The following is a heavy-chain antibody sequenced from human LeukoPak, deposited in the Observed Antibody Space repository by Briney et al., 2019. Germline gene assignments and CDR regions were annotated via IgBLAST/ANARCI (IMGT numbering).Heavy chain of an antibody. CDR2: ISGSGGST. J-gene: IGHJ4*02. D-gene: IGHD5-18*01. CDR1: GFPFSTYA. V-gene: IGHV3-23*01. CDR3: TKGTIWLPFDY. Sequence: GGSLSLSCAASGFPFSTYAMIWARQAPGKGLEWVSAISGSGGSTYYADSVKGRFTISRDNSKNTLYLQMNSLRAEDTAVYYCTKGTIWLPFDYWGQGTLVTVSS.